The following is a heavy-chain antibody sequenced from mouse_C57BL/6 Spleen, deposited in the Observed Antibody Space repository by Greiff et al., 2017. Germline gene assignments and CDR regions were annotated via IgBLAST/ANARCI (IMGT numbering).Heavy chain of an antibody. J-gene: IGHJ1*03. V-gene: IGHV1-82*01. CDR3: ARNPGYFDV. Sequence: QVQLKESGPELVKPGASVKISCKASGYAFSSSWMNWVKQRPGKGLEWIGRIYPGDGDTNYNGKFKGKATLTADKSSSTAYMQLSSLTSEDSAVYFCARNPGYFDVWGTGTTVTVSS. CDR2: IYPGDGDT. CDR1: GYAFSSSW.